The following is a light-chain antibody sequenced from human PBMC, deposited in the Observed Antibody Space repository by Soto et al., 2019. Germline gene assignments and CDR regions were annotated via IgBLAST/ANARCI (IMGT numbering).Light chain of an antibody. J-gene: IGKJ1*01. CDR1: QSVSGSY. CDR3: QQYGSSPRT. CDR2: DAS. V-gene: IGKV3-20*01. Sequence: EIVMTQSPGTLSLSPGEAATLSCRASQSVSGSYLAWYQQKPGQAPRLVIYDASTRATGIPDRFRGSGSGTDFTLTISRLEPEDFAVYYCQQYGSSPRTFGQGTKVDIK.